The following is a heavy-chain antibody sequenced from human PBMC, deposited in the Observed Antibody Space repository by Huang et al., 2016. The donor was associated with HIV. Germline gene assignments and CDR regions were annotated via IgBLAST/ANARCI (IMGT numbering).Heavy chain of an antibody. J-gene: IGHJ5*02. CDR1: GFAFSSYG. CDR3: AYQQWLVGGLNH. D-gene: IGHD6-19*01. V-gene: IGHV3-21*02. CDR2: IGSGSNYI. Sequence: EVELVESGGGLVKPGGSLRLSCAASGFAFSSYGMNWVRQARGKGLEWVAFIGSGSNYIYYADSVKGRVTISRDNAKSSIYLQLDSLRAEDTAVYYCAYQQWLVGGLNHWGQGTLVVVSS.